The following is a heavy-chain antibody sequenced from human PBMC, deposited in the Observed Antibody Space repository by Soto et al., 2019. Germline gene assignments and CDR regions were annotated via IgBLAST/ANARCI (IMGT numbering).Heavy chain of an antibody. Sequence: GGSLRLSCAASGFTFSSYSMNWVRQAPGKGLEWVSSISSSSSYIYYADSVKGRFTISRDNAKNSLYLQMNSLRAEDTAVYYCARGLTYYGDYGQYYFDYWGQGTLVTVSS. J-gene: IGHJ4*02. D-gene: IGHD4-17*01. CDR1: GFTFSSYS. CDR2: ISSSSSYI. V-gene: IGHV3-21*01. CDR3: ARGLTYYGDYGQYYFDY.